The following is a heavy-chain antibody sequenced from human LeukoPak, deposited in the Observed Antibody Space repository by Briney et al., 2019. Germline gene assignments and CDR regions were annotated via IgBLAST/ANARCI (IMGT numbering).Heavy chain of an antibody. V-gene: IGHV1-69*13. D-gene: IGHD3-22*01. CDR2: IIPIFGTA. CDR1: GGTFSSYA. J-gene: IGHJ4*02. CDR3: ARDSVWGSGYYFPLGY. Sequence: ASVKVSCKASGGTFSSYAISWVRQAPGQGLEWMGGIIPIFGTANYAQKFQGRVTITADESTSTAYMEPSSLRSEDTAVYYCARDSVWGSGYYFPLGYWGQGTLVTVSS.